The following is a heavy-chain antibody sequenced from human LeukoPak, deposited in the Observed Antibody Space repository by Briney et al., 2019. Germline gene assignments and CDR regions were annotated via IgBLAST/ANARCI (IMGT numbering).Heavy chain of an antibody. V-gene: IGHV1-2*02. D-gene: IGHD3-10*01. Sequence: ASVKASCKASGYTFTGYYMHWVRQAPGQGLEWMGWINPNSGGTNYAQKFQGRVTMTRDTSISTAYMELSRLRSDDTAVYYCARETITMVRGVGFYYYYGMDVWGQGTTVTVSS. CDR2: INPNSGGT. CDR3: ARETITMVRGVGFYYYYGMDV. J-gene: IGHJ6*02. CDR1: GYTFTGYY.